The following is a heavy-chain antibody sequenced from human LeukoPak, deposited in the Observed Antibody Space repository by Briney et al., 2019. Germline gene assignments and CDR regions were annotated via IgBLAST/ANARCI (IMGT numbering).Heavy chain of an antibody. CDR3: ARRKVAAGIDY. CDR1: GGSISSGSYY. D-gene: IGHD6-13*01. V-gene: IGHV4-30-2*03. CDR2: IYYRGNT. Sequence: SQTLSLTCTVSGGSISSGSYYWSWIRQPAGKGLEWIGSIYYRGNTYYSPPLKSRVTLFVDTSKNQFSLKLTSVTAADTAIYYCARRKVAAGIDYWGQGTLVTVSS. J-gene: IGHJ4*02.